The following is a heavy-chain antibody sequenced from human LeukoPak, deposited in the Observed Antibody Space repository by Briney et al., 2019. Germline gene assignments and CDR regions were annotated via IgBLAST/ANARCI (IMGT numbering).Heavy chain of an antibody. D-gene: IGHD2-2*01. V-gene: IGHV1-69*13. J-gene: IGHJ3*02. CDR2: IIPIFGTA. CDR1: GGTFSSYA. Sequence: GASVKVSCKASGGTFSSYAISWVRQAPGRGLEWMGGIIPIFGTANYAQKFQGRVTITADESTSTAYMELSSLRSEDTAVYYCARGGCSSTSCRDAFDIWGQGTMVTVSS. CDR3: ARGGCSSTSCRDAFDI.